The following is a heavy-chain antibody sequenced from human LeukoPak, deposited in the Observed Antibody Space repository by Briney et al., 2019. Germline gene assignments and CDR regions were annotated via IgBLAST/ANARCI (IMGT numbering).Heavy chain of an antibody. J-gene: IGHJ4*02. V-gene: IGHV4-34*01. D-gene: IGHD3-16*01. Sequence: SETLSLTCAVYGGSFSGYYWSWIRQPPGKGLEWIGEINHSGSTNYNPSLKSRVTISVDTSKNQFSLKLSSVTAADTAVYYCARLRLRSLAFDYWGPGTLVTVSS. CDR1: GGSFSGYY. CDR3: ARLRLRSLAFDY. CDR2: INHSGST.